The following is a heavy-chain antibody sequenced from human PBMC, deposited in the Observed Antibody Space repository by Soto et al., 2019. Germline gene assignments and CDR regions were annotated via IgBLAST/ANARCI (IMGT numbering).Heavy chain of an antibody. D-gene: IGHD6-19*01. Sequence: RLSCAASGFAFSSYAMAWVRQAPGKGLEWVSGISGSGGSRDYGDSVKGRFTISRDKSKSTLYLQMNSLRAEDTAIYYCAKDSKTVTGASFFDYWGQGTLVTVS. CDR2: ISGSGGSR. J-gene: IGHJ4*02. V-gene: IGHV3-23*01. CDR3: AKDSKTVTGASFFDY. CDR1: GFAFSSYA.